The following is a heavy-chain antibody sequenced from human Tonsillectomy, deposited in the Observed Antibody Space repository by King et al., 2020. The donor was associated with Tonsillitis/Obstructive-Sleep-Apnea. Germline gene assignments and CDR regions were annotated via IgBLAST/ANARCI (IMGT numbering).Heavy chain of an antibody. CDR2: IYYSGST. CDR3: ARGIAAAGTPVRYYYYYMDV. D-gene: IGHD6-13*01. Sequence: VQLQESGPGLVKPSQTLSLTCTVSGGSIRSGGYYWSWIRQHPGKGLEWIVYIYYSGSTYYNPSLKSRVTISVDTSKNQFSLKLSSVTAADTAVYYCARGIAAAGTPVRYYYYYMDVWGKGTTVTVSS. CDR1: GGSIRSGGYY. J-gene: IGHJ6*03. V-gene: IGHV4-31*03.